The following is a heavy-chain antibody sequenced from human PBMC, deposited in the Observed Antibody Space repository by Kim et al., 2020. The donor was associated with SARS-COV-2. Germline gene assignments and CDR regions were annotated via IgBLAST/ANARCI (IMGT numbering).Heavy chain of an antibody. V-gene: IGHV3-23*01. J-gene: IGHJ6*02. D-gene: IGHD6-19*01. CDR1: GVTLGGAA. CDR3: AKDTYSSDWHYYGMDV. CDR2: ISGTGVTT. Sequence: GGSLRLSCAASGVTLGGAAMSWVCQAPGKGLEWVSAISGTGVTTYYADSVKGRFTISRDNSKNTLYLQMNSLRAEDTAVYCCAKDTYSSDWHYYGMDVWGQGTTVTVSS.